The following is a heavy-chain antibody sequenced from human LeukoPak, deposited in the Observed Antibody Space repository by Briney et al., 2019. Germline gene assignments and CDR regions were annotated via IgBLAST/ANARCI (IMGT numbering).Heavy chain of an antibody. D-gene: IGHD3-16*01. CDR2: IGAYNGDT. Sequence: ASVKVSCKASGYTFTNYGIGWVRQAPGQGLEWMGWIGAYNGDTNYAQKLQGRVTMTTDTSTNTAYMELRSLRSDDTAVYYCARPVGGIAVWGLNWFDPWGQGTLVTVSS. J-gene: IGHJ5*02. V-gene: IGHV1-18*01. CDR1: GYTFTNYG. CDR3: ARPVGGIAVWGLNWFDP.